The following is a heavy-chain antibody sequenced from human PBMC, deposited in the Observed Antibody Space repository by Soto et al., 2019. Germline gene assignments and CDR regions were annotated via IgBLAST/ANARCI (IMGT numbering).Heavy chain of an antibody. J-gene: IGHJ5*02. D-gene: IGHD1-26*01. CDR2: MNPNSGNT. V-gene: IGHV1-8*01. CDR1: GYTFTSYD. CDR3: AREVGRLSRSNWFDP. Sequence: QVQLVQSGAEVKKPGASVKVSCKASGYTFTSYDINWVRQSTGQGLEWMGWMNPNSGNTGYAQKFQDRATMTRNTPIITAYMDLSSLRSEDTAVYYCAREVGRLSRSNWFDPWGQGTLVTVSS.